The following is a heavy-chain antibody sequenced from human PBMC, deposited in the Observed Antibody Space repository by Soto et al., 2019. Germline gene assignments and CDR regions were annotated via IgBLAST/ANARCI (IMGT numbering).Heavy chain of an antibody. CDR3: ARMRLSGWFDP. J-gene: IGHJ5*02. Sequence: SETLSLTCTVSGGSISSGGYYWSWIRQHPGKGLEWIGYIYYSGSTYYNPSLKSRVTISVDTSKNQFSLKLSSVTAADTAVYYCARMRLSGWFDPWGQGTLVTVSS. CDR2: IYYSGST. V-gene: IGHV4-31*03. CDR1: GGSISSGGYY.